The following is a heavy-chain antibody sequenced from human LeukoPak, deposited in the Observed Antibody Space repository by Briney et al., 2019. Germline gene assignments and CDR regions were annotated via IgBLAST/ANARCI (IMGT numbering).Heavy chain of an antibody. CDR1: GYTFTSYY. D-gene: IGHD3-10*01. J-gene: IGHJ5*02. V-gene: IGHV1-46*01. CDR2: INPSGGST. Sequence: ASVKVSCKASGYTFTSYYMHWVRQAPGQGLEWKGIINPSGGSTSYAQKFQGRVTMTRDTSTSTVYMELSSLRPEDTAVYYCARDPPYGSGSSNWFDPWGQGTLVTVSS. CDR3: ARDPPYGSGSSNWFDP.